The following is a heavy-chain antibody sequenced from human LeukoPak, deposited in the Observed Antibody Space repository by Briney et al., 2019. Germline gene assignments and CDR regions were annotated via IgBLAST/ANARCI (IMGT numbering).Heavy chain of an antibody. J-gene: IGHJ6*03. CDR3: TRDNGYCSGGSCYHYYMDV. CDR1: GFTFSNYW. Sequence: GGSLRLSCAASGFTFSNYWMTWVRQAPGKGLEWVANIKQDGSETYYVDSVKGRFTISRDNAKHSLYLQMNSLRAEDTAVYYCTRDNGYCSGGSCYHYYMDVWGKGTTVTVSS. D-gene: IGHD2-15*01. V-gene: IGHV3-7*01. CDR2: IKQDGSET.